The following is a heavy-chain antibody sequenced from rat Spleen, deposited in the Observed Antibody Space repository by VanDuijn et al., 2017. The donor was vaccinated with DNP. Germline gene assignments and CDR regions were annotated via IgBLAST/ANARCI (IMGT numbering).Heavy chain of an antibody. V-gene: IGHV4-2*01. Sequence: EVKLVESGGGLVQPGRSLKLSCAASGFNFYDYWMGWVRQAPGKGLEWIGEINKGSSKINYIPSLKDKFTISRDNAQNTLYLQMNKLGSEDIAIYYCARGPNYGGWNYYFDYWGQGVMVTVSS. CDR2: INKGSSKI. D-gene: IGHD1-11*01. J-gene: IGHJ2*01. CDR3: ARGPNYGGWNYYFDY. CDR1: GFNFYDYW.